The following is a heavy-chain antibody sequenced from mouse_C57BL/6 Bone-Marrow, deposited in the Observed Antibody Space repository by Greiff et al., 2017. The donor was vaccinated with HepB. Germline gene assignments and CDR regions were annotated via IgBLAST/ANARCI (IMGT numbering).Heavy chain of an antibody. CDR2: INPNNGGT. D-gene: IGHD1-1*01. J-gene: IGHJ2*01. Sequence: EVQLQQSGPELVKPGASVKISCKASGYTFTDYYMNWVKQSHGKSLEWIGDINPNNGGTSYNQKFKGKATLTVDKSSSTAYMELRSLTSEDSAVYYCARGGYYYYGRGYYFDYWGQGTTLTVSS. V-gene: IGHV1-26*01. CDR3: ARGGYYYYGRGYYFDY. CDR1: GYTFTDYY.